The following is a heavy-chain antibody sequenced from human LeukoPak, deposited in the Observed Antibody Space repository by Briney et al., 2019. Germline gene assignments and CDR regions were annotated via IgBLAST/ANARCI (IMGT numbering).Heavy chain of an antibody. CDR1: GFTFSSYA. CDR2: ISGSGGST. J-gene: IGHJ4*02. V-gene: IGHV3-23*01. CDR3: AGPLYITNWYSSPTYLDY. D-gene: IGHD6-13*01. Sequence: GGSLRLSCAASGFTFSSYAMSWVRQAPGKGLEWVSAISGSGGSTYYADSVKGRFTISRDNSKNTLYLQMNRLRAEDTAVYYCAGPLYITNWYSSPTYLDYWGQGTLVTVSS.